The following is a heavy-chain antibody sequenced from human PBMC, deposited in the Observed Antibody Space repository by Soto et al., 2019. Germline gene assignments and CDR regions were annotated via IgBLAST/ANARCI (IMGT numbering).Heavy chain of an antibody. Sequence: SETLSLTCTVSGGSISSYYWSWIRQPPGKGPEWIGYIYYSGSTNYNPSLKSRVTISVDTSKNQFSLKLSSVTAADTAVYYCARASSNYAYYYGIDVWGQGTTVTVSS. J-gene: IGHJ6*02. D-gene: IGHD4-4*01. CDR1: GGSISSYY. CDR2: IYYSGST. CDR3: ARASSNYAYYYGIDV. V-gene: IGHV4-59*01.